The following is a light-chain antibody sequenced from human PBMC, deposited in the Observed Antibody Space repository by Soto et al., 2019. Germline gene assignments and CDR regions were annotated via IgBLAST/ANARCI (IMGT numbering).Light chain of an antibody. CDR2: AAS. CDR3: QQSYSTPVT. Sequence: DIQMTQSPSSLFASVGDRVTITCRASQSISSYLNWYQQKPGKAPKLLIYAASSLQSGVPSRFSGSGSGTDFTLTISSLQPEDCATYYCQQSYSTPVTFGQGTRLEIK. J-gene: IGKJ5*01. V-gene: IGKV1-39*01. CDR1: QSISSY.